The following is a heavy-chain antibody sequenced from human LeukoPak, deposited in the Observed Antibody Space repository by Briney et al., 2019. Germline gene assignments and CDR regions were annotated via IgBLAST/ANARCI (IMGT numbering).Heavy chain of an antibody. D-gene: IGHD3-10*01. Sequence: SVKVSCKASGGTFSSYAISWVRQAPGQGLEWMGGIIPIFGTAKYAQKFQGRVTITTDESTSTAYMELSSLRSEDTAVYYCAREISEGSYFDYWGQGTLVTVSS. CDR3: AREISEGSYFDY. CDR1: GGTFSSYA. V-gene: IGHV1-69*05. J-gene: IGHJ4*02. CDR2: IIPIFGTA.